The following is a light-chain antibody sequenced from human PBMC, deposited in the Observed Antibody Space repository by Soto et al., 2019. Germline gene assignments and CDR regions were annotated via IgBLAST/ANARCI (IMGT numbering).Light chain of an antibody. J-gene: IGKJ4*01. Sequence: EIVLTQSPGTLSLSPGERATLSCRASQSISSSYLAWYQQKPGQAPRLLIYGPSSRATGIPDRFSGSGSGTDFSLTISRLEPEDFAPYYGQQYGSGPPTLAFGGGTKVEIK. CDR2: GPS. CDR3: QQYGSGPPTLA. CDR1: QSISSSY. V-gene: IGKV3-20*01.